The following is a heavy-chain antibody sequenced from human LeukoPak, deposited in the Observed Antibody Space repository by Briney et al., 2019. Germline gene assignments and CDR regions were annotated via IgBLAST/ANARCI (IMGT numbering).Heavy chain of an antibody. CDR1: GYTFTGYY. CDR3: ARGGLNSGSSTEFQH. J-gene: IGHJ1*01. D-gene: IGHD1-26*01. Sequence: ASVKVSCKASGYTFTGYYMHWVRQATGQGLEWMGWMNPNSGNTGYAQKFQGRVTMTRNTSISTAYMELSSLRSEDTAVYYCARGGLNSGSSTEFQHWGQGTLVTVSS. V-gene: IGHV1-8*02. CDR2: MNPNSGNT.